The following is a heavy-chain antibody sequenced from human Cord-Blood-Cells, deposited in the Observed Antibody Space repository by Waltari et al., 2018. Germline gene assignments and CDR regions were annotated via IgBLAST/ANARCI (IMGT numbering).Heavy chain of an antibody. J-gene: IGHJ3*02. CDR2: INPNSGGT. CDR3: ARNGGRYSSSPFDAFDI. CDR1: GYTFTGYY. V-gene: IGHV1-2*02. D-gene: IGHD6-6*01. Sequence: QVQLVQSGAEVKKPGASVKVSCKASGYTFTGYYMHWVRQAPGQGLEWMGWINPNSGGTNYAQKFQGRVTMTRDTSISTAYMELSRLRSDDTAVYYCARNGGRYSSSPFDAFDIWGQGTMVTVSS.